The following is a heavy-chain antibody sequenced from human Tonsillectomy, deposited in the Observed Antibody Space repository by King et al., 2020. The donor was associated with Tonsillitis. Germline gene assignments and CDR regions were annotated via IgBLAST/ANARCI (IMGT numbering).Heavy chain of an antibody. CDR1: GFTFDDYA. CDR3: AKADLGYYDFWSGYRFDY. D-gene: IGHD3-3*01. J-gene: IGHJ4*02. V-gene: IGHV3-9*01. CDR2: ISWNSGSI. Sequence: VQLVESGGGLVQPGRSLRLSCAASGFTFDDYAMHWVRHAPGKGLEWVSGISWNSGSIGYADSVKGRFTISRDNAKNSLYLQMNSLRAEDTALYYCAKADLGYYDFWSGYRFDYWGKGTLVTVSS.